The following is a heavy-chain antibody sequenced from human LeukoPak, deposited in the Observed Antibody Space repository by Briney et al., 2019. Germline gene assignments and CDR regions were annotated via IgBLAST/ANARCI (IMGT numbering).Heavy chain of an antibody. CDR2: ISGSGGST. CDR1: VFTFSSFA. CDR3: AREDTALAHFGMDV. Sequence: GGSLRLSCAASVFTFSSFAMSWVRQAPGKGLEWVSAISGSGGSTYYADSVKGRFTISRDNAKNTLYLQMNSLRAEDTAVYYCAREDTALAHFGMDVWGQGTTVTVSS. D-gene: IGHD5-18*01. J-gene: IGHJ6*02. V-gene: IGHV3-23*01.